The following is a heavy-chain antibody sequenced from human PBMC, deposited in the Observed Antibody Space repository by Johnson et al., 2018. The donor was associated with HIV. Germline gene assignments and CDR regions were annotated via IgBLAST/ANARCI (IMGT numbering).Heavy chain of an antibody. J-gene: IGHJ3*02. CDR2: ISYDGSKT. Sequence: QMLLVESGGGVVQPGLSLRLSCAASRFAFKTYAMHWVRQTPGKGLEWLAVISYDGSKTYYADSVKGRFTISRDNAKNSLYLQMNSLRAEDTALYYCAKGWIVGATKGEVDAFDIWGQGTMVTVSS. D-gene: IGHD1-26*01. V-gene: IGHV3-30-3*02. CDR3: AKGWIVGATKGEVDAFDI. CDR1: RFAFKTYA.